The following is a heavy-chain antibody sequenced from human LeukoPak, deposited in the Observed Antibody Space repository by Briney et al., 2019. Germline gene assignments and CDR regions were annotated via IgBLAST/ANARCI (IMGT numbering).Heavy chain of an antibody. J-gene: IGHJ3*02. Sequence: ASVKVSCKASGGTFSSYAISWVRQAPGQGLEWMGIINPSGGSTSYAQKFQGRVTMTRDMSTSTVYMELSSLRSEDTAVYYCASGVRDYGSGSPLLGAFDIWGQGTMVTVSS. CDR3: ASGVRDYGSGSPLLGAFDI. CDR1: GGTFSSYA. D-gene: IGHD3-10*01. CDR2: INPSGGST. V-gene: IGHV1-46*01.